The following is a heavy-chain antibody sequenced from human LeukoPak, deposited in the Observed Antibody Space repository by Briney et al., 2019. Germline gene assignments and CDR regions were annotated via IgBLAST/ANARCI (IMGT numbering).Heavy chain of an antibody. CDR1: GFTFSSYG. J-gene: IGHJ4*02. D-gene: IGHD3-22*01. Sequence: GRSLRLSCAASGFTFSSYGMHWVRQAPGKGLEWVAVIWYDGSNKYYADSVKGRFTISRDNSKNTLYLQMNSLRAEDTAVYYRARDPPYYYDSSGPGGLDYWGQGTLVTVSS. V-gene: IGHV3-33*01. CDR2: IWYDGSNK. CDR3: ARDPPYYYDSSGPGGLDY.